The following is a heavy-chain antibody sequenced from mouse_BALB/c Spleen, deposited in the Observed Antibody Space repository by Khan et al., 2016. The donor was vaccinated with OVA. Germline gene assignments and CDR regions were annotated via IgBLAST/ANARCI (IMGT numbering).Heavy chain of an antibody. D-gene: IGHD4-1*01. CDR1: GYSITRDYA. Sequence: VQLKESGPGLVKPSQSLSLTCTVTGYSITRDYAWNWIRQFPGNKLEWMGYISTSGSTSYNPSLKSRISITRDTSKNQFFLQLNSVTTEDTATYYCASELGRYYAMDYWGQGTSVTVSS. J-gene: IGHJ4*01. V-gene: IGHV3-2*02. CDR3: ASELGRYYAMDY. CDR2: ISTSGST.